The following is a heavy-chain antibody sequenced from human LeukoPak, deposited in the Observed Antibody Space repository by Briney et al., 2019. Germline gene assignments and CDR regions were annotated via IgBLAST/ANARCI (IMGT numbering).Heavy chain of an antibody. CDR1: GYTLTELS. V-gene: IGHV1-24*01. CDR3: ARVVAWELRTDY. D-gene: IGHD1-26*01. J-gene: IGHJ4*02. CDR2: FDPEDGET. Sequence: ASVKVSCKVSGYTLTELSMHWVRQAPGKGLEWMGGFDPEDGETIYAQKFQGRVTMTRNTSISTAYMELSSLRSEDTAVYYCARVVAWELRTDYWGQGTLVTVSS.